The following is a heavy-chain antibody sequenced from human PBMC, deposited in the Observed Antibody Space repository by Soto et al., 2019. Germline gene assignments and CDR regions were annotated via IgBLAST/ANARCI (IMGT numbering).Heavy chain of an antibody. J-gene: IGHJ4*02. Sequence: ASVKVSCKASGGTFSSYTISWVRQAPGQGLEWMGRIIPILGIANYAQKYQGKDTITADKSTSTAYMELSSLRSEDTAVYYCARDNGVTTVAQFDYWGQGTLVTVSS. CDR2: IIPILGIA. CDR1: GGTFSSYT. V-gene: IGHV1-69*04. D-gene: IGHD4-17*01. CDR3: ARDNGVTTVAQFDY.